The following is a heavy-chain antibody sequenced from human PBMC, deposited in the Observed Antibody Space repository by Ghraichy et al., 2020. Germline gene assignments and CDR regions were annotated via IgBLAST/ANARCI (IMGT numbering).Heavy chain of an antibody. J-gene: IGHJ6*02. D-gene: IGHD1-1*01. Sequence: SETLSLTCTVSGGSISSYYWSWIRQPPGKGLEWIGYIYYSGSTNYNPSLKSRVTISVDTSKNQFSLKLSSVTAADTAVYYCARDNSLQLERRWDYYGMDVWGQGTTVTVSS. CDR3: ARDNSLQLERRWDYYGMDV. V-gene: IGHV4-59*01. CDR1: GGSISSYY. CDR2: IYYSGST.